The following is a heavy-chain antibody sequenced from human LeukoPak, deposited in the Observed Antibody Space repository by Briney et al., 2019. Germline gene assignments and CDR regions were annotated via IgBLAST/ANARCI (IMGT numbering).Heavy chain of an antibody. CDR2: IYHSGST. D-gene: IGHD5-12*01. V-gene: IGHV4-59*12. CDR1: GGSISSYY. J-gene: IGHJ4*02. CDR3: ARAGGYDFMDY. Sequence: PSETLSLTCTVSGGSISSYYWSWIRQPPGKGLEWIGYIYHSGSTYYNPSLKSRVTISVDRSKNQFSLKLSSVTAADTAVYYCARAGGYDFMDYWGQGTLVTVSS.